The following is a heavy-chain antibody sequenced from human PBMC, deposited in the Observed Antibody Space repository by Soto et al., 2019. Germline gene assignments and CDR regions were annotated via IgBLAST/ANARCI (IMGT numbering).Heavy chain of an antibody. CDR2: ISYDGSNK. Sequence: QVQLVESGGGVVQPGRSLRLSCAASGFTFSSYGMHWVRQAPGKGLEWVAVISYDGSNKYYADSVKGRFTISRDNSKNTLYLQMNSLRAEDTAVYYCAKGWLLRNWGQGTLVTVSS. D-gene: IGHD1-26*01. V-gene: IGHV3-30*18. CDR3: AKGWLLRN. CDR1: GFTFSSYG. J-gene: IGHJ4*02.